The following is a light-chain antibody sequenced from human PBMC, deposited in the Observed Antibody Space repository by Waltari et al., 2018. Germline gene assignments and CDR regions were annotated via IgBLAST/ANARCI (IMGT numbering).Light chain of an antibody. CDR2: EVN. CDR1: SSDVGGYNY. V-gene: IGLV2-8*01. Sequence: QSALTQPPSASGSPGQSVTISCTGTSSDVGGYNYVSWYQHHPGKAPKVMIYEVNKRPCGVPDRFSGSKSGNTASLTVSGVQAEDEADYYCSSYGGSNNLVFGGGTKLTVL. CDR3: SSYGGSNNLV. J-gene: IGLJ3*02.